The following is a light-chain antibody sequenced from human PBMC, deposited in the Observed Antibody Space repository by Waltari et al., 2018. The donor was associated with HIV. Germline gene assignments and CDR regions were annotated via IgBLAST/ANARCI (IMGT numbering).Light chain of an antibody. V-gene: IGKV4-1*01. J-gene: IGKJ2*01. Sequence: DIVMTQSPDSLPVSLGDRATINCKSSQSVMFTSDSRNYLAWYQQRPGQPPKLLFYWASTRESGVPDRFSASGSGASFTLTINSLQPEDFATYYCQQSDSIPYTFGQGTKLDIK. CDR1: QSVMFTSDSRNY. CDR3: QQSDSIPYT. CDR2: WAS.